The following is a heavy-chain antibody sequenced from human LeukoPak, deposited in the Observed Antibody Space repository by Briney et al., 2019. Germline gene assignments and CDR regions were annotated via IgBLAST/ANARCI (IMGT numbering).Heavy chain of an antibody. CDR3: ARSMGYGMDV. D-gene: IGHD6-6*01. CDR2: IYHRGST. V-gene: IGHV4-30-2*01. J-gene: IGHJ6*02. Sequence: RSETLSLTCAVSGGSISSGGYSWSWIRQPPGKGLEWIGYIYHRGSTYYNPSLKSRVTISVDRSKNQFSLKLSSVTAADTAVYYCARSMGYGMDVWGQGTTVTVSS. CDR1: GGSISSGGYS.